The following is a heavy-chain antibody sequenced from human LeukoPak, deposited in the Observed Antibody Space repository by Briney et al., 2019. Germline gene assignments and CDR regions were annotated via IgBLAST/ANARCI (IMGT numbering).Heavy chain of an antibody. V-gene: IGHV3-30*18. CDR1: GFTFSSYG. Sequence: GRSLRLSCAASGFTFSSYGMHWVRQAPGKGLEWVAVISYVGSNKYYADSVKGRFTISRDNSKNTLYLQMNSLRAEDTAVYYCAKAGYSSEEDYFDYWGQGTLVTVSS. CDR2: ISYVGSNK. D-gene: IGHD6-19*01. J-gene: IGHJ4*02. CDR3: AKAGYSSEEDYFDY.